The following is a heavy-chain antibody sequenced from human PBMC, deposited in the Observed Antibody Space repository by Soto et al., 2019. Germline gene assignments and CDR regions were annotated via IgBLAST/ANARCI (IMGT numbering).Heavy chain of an antibody. Sequence: QVQLVQSGAEVKKPGASVKVSCKASGYTFTSYGISWVRQAPGQGLEWMGWISAYNGNTNYAQKLQGRVTMTTDTPTSTAYMELGSRRSDDRAGNYGAGVRVHTVTTLGYFDLGGRGTLVTVS. CDR1: GYTFTSYG. V-gene: IGHV1-18*01. J-gene: IGHJ2*01. CDR2: ISAYNGNT. CDR3: AGVRVHTVTTLGYFDL. D-gene: IGHD4-17*01.